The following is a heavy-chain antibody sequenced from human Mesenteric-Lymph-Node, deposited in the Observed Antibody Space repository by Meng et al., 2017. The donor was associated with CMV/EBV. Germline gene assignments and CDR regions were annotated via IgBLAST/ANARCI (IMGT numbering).Heavy chain of an antibody. CDR3: ARDARGTFGMDV. CDR2: IYSDGST. V-gene: IGHV3-53*01. CDR1: GFTVSNNY. J-gene: IGHJ6*02. D-gene: IGHD3-16*01. Sequence: GESLKISCAASGFTVSNNYMTWVRQAPGKGLEWVSVIYSDGSTYYADSVKGRFTISRDNSKNTLYLQMNSLRAEDTAVYYCARDARGTFGMDVWGQGTTVTVSS.